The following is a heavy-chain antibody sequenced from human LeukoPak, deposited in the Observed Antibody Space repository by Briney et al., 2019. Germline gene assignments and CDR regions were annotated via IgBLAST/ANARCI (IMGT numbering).Heavy chain of an antibody. CDR2: IYYSGST. J-gene: IGHJ4*02. V-gene: IGHV4-39*07. D-gene: IGHD6-13*01. CDR1: GGSISSSSYY. Sequence: IPSETLSLTCTVSGGSISSSSYYWGWIRQPPGKGLEWIGSIYYSGSTYYNPSLKSRVTISVDTSKNQFSLKLSSVTAADTAVYYCARVAGIAAAGPFDYWGQGTLVTVS. CDR3: ARVAGIAAAGPFDY.